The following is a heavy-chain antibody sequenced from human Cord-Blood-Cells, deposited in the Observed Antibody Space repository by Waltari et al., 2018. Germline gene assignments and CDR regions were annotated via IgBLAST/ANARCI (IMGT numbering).Heavy chain of an antibody. V-gene: IGHV1-8*03. J-gene: IGHJ4*02. CDR1: GYTFTSYD. CDR2: RNPNRGNT. D-gene: IGHD7-27*01. Sequence: QVQLVQSGAEVKKPGASVKVSCKASGYTFTSYDINWVRQATGQGLEWGGGRNPNRGNTGYAQKFQGRVTITRNTSISTAYMELSSLRSEDTAVYYCARGSPNWGSGIYDYWGQGTLVTVSS. CDR3: ARGSPNWGSGIYDY.